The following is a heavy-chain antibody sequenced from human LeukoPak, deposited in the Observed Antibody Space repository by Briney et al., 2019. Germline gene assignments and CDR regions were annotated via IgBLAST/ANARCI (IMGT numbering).Heavy chain of an antibody. D-gene: IGHD6-13*01. Sequence: ASVKVSCKASGHTFTSYGISWVRQAPGQGLEWMGWISAYNGNTNYAQKLQGRVTMTTDTSTSIAYMELRSLRSDDTAVYYCARDSEAAADNDAFDIWGQGTMVTVSS. CDR3: ARDSEAAADNDAFDI. J-gene: IGHJ3*02. CDR1: GHTFTSYG. V-gene: IGHV1-18*01. CDR2: ISAYNGNT.